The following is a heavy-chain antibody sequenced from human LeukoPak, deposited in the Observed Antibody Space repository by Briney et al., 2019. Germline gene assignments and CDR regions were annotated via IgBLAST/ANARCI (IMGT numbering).Heavy chain of an antibody. CDR1: GFTVSSNY. V-gene: IGHV3-30*18. CDR3: AKARDDSSGQHFDY. D-gene: IGHD3-22*01. Sequence: GGSLRLSCAASGFTVSSNYMSWVRQAPGKGLEWVAVVSYDGSNKYYADSVKGRFTISRDNSKNTLYLQMNSLRSEDTAVYYCAKARDDSSGQHFDYWGQGTLVTVSS. J-gene: IGHJ4*02. CDR2: VSYDGSNK.